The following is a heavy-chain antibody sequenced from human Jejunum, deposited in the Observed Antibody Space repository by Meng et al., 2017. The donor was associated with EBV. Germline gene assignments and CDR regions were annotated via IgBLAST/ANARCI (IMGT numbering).Heavy chain of an antibody. D-gene: IGHD3-16*01. CDR3: ARVGGGQHLAWGWLDP. CDR1: GASISTTYW. Sequence: QVQLQESGPGLVKPSGXLSLTCTVAGASISTTYWWSGVRQSPGKGLEWIGEIYRTGNTNYNPSLKSRVTISIDKSKNQFSLKLTSVTAADTAVYYCARVGGGQHLAWGWLDPWGQGTLVTVSS. V-gene: IGHV4-4*02. CDR2: IYRTGNT. J-gene: IGHJ5*02.